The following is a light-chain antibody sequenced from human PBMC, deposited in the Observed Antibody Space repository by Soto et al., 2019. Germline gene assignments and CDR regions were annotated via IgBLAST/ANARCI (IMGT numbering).Light chain of an antibody. Sequence: QSVLTQPPSASGTPGQTVTISCSGSSSNIGSNTVNWYQHLPGTAPKLLIYSNDKRPSGVPDRFSGSKSGTSASLAISGLQSEDEAIYYCAGWDVTLNGYVFGTGTKVTVL. J-gene: IGLJ1*01. CDR3: AGWDVTLNGYV. CDR1: SSNIGSNT. CDR2: SND. V-gene: IGLV1-44*01.